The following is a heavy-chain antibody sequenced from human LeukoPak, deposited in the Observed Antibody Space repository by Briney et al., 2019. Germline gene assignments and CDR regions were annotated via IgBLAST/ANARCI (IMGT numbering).Heavy chain of an antibody. V-gene: IGHV3-53*01. CDR1: GFTVSSNY. J-gene: IGHJ3*02. CDR2: IYSDGTT. D-gene: IGHD4-11*01. CDR3: ARDSPYSDYLIGGAFNI. Sequence: GGSLRLSCAASGFTVSSNYMSWVRQAPGKGLEWVSVIYSDGTTYYADSVKGRFTISRDNSKNTLYLQMNSLGAEDTAVYYCARDSPYSDYLIGGAFNIWGQGTMVTVSS.